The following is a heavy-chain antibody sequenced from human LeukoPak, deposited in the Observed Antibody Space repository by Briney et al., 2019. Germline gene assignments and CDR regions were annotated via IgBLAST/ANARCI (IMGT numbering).Heavy chain of an antibody. V-gene: IGHV4-34*01. D-gene: IGHD3-10*01. CDR2: INHSGST. CDR3: ARGVGRKYYYGSGSYSY. J-gene: IGHJ4*02. Sequence: SETLSLTCAVYGGSFSGYYWSWIRQPPGKGLEWIGEINHSGSTNYNPSLKSRVTISVDTSKNQFSLKLSSVTAADTAVCYCARGVGRKYYYGSGSYSYWGQGTLVTVSS. CDR1: GGSFSGYY.